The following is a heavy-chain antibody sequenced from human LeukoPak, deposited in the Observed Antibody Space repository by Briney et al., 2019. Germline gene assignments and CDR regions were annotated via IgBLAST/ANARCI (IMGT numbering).Heavy chain of an antibody. V-gene: IGHV3-9*01. CDR1: GFTFDDYA. CDR2: ISWNSGSI. J-gene: IGHJ4*02. D-gene: IGHD3-22*01. CDR3: AKDRTGYYDSSGPTAYFDY. Sequence: PGRSLRLSCAASGFTFDDYAMHWVRQAPGKGLEWASGISWNSGSIGYADSVKGRFTISRDNAKNSLYLQMNSLRAEDTALYYCAKDRTGYYDSSGPTAYFDYWGQGTLVTVSS.